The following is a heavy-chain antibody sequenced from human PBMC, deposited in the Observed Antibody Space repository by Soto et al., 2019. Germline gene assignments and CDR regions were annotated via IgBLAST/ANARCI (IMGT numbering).Heavy chain of an antibody. CDR3: ARGPYCSSTSCYLGYYYYYYGMDV. Sequence: SETLSLTCAVYGGSFSGYYWGWIRQPPGKGLEWIGEINHSGSTNYDPCLKSRVTISVGTSKNQFSLKLSSVTAADTAVYYCARGPYCSSTSCYLGYYYYYYGMDVWGQGTTVTVSS. J-gene: IGHJ6*02. D-gene: IGHD2-2*01. V-gene: IGHV4-34*01. CDR1: GGSFSGYY. CDR2: INHSGST.